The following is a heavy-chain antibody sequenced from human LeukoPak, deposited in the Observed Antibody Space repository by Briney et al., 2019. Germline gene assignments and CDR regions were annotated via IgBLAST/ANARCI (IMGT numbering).Heavy chain of an antibody. D-gene: IGHD5-12*01. CDR3: ARDAHRGTNSGYDYYYYYGMDV. V-gene: IGHV3-48*03. CDR1: GFTFSSYE. Sequence: GGSLRLSCAASGFTFSSYEMNWVRQAPGKGLEWVSYISSSGSTIYYADSVKGRFTISRDNAKNSLYLQMNSLRAEDTAVYYCARDAHRGTNSGYDYYYYYGMDVWGQGTTVTVSS. J-gene: IGHJ6*02. CDR2: ISSSGSTI.